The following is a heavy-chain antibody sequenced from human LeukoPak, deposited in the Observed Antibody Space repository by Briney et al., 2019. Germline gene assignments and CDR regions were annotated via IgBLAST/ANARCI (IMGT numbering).Heavy chain of an antibody. V-gene: IGHV3-30-3*01. CDR2: ISYDGSNK. Sequence: GRSLRLSCAASGFTFSSYAMHWVRQAPGKGLEWVAVISYDGSNKYYADSVKGRFTISRDNSKNTLYLQMNSLRAEDTAVYYCAEVNTDWGQGTLVTVSS. D-gene: IGHD3-22*01. CDR3: AEVNTD. J-gene: IGHJ4*02. CDR1: GFTFSSYA.